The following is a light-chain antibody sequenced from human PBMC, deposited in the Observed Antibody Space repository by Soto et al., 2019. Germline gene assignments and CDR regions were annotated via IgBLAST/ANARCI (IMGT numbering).Light chain of an antibody. J-gene: IGKJ1*01. Sequence: DIQMTQSPSSLSASVGDTVTITCRASQSISLFLNWYQQKPGKAPKLLIYAASNLHSGVPSRFNGSGSGTDFTLTISSLQPEDFATYYCHQTDSIPETFGQGTKVEIK. V-gene: IGKV1-39*01. CDR3: HQTDSIPET. CDR1: QSISLF. CDR2: AAS.